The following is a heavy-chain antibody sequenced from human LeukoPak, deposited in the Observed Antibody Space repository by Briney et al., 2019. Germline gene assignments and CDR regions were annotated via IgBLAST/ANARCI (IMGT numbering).Heavy chain of an antibody. CDR3: ARGRGSSWYLIYFDY. Sequence: ASVKVSCKASGYSFTSYAMHWVRQAPGQRLEWMGWINAGNGNTKYSQKFQGRVTITRDTSASTAYMELSSLRSEDTAVYYCARGRGSSWYLIYFDYWGQGTLVTVSS. CDR1: GYSFTSYA. D-gene: IGHD6-13*01. J-gene: IGHJ4*02. V-gene: IGHV1-3*01. CDR2: INAGNGNT.